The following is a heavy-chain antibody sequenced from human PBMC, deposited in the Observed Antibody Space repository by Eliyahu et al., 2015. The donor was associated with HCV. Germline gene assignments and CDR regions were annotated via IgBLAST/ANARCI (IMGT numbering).Heavy chain of an antibody. J-gene: IGHJ4*02. Sequence: EVQLVESGGGLVQPGGSLRLSCAASGFTFSSSGCPWVRQAPGKGLVWVSRINSDGSSTSYADSVKGRFTISRDNAKNTLYLQMNSLRAEDTAVYYCARAGRRYFDWLGNDYWGQGTLVTVSS. D-gene: IGHD3-9*01. CDR3: ARAGRRYFDWLGNDY. V-gene: IGHV3-74*01. CDR2: INSDGSST. CDR1: GFTFSSSG.